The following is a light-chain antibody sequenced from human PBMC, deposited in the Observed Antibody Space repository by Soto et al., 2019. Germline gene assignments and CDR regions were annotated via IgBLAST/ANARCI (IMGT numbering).Light chain of an antibody. CDR3: QQYKSYPWT. CDR1: QTISGW. J-gene: IGKJ1*01. V-gene: IGKV1-5*01. CDR2: DAS. Sequence: SPSTLSASVGDGVTITCXAXQTISGWLAWYQQRPGKAPKLLISDASSLRSGVPSRFSGSGSGTEFTLTISSLQPDDFGSYYCQQYKSYPWTFGHGTTVEV.